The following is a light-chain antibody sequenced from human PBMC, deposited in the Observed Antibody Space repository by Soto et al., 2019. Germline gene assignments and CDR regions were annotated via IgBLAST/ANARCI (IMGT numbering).Light chain of an antibody. Sequence: QSVLTQPPSASGTPGQTVTISCSGSSSNIGTNPINWYQQFPGTAPKVLIFGDNQRPSGVPDRFSGSKSGTSASLAMSGLQSEDEADYFCEAWDDSLNGYVFGNGTKVTVL. V-gene: IGLV1-44*01. CDR3: EAWDDSLNGYV. CDR1: SSNIGTNP. CDR2: GDN. J-gene: IGLJ1*01.